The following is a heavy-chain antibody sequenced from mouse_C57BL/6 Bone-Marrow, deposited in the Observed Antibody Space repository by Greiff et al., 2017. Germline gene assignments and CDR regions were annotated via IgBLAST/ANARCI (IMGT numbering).Heavy chain of an antibody. D-gene: IGHD1-1*01. CDR1: GFSLTSYG. V-gene: IGHV2-2*01. CDR2: IWSGGST. CDR3: ARSGLPYYYGSSPLFDV. J-gene: IGHJ1*03. Sequence: QVHVKQSGPGLVQPSQSLSITCTVSGFSLTSYGVHWVRQSPGKGLEWLGVIWSGGSTDYNAAFISRLSISKDNSKSQVFFKMSSLQADDTAIYYCARSGLPYYYGSSPLFDVWGTGTTVTVSS.